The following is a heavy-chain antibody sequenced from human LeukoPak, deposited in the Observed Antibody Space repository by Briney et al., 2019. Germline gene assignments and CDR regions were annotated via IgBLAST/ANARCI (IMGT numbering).Heavy chain of an antibody. J-gene: IGHJ4*02. Sequence: SETLSLTCAVYGGSFSGYYWSWIRQPPGKGLEWIGEINHSGSTNYNPSLKSRVTISVDTSKNQFSLKLSSVTAADTAVYYCARGLWHGLFFDYWGQGTLVTVSS. CDR2: INHSGST. V-gene: IGHV4-34*01. D-gene: IGHD2-21*01. CDR3: ARGLWHGLFFDY. CDR1: GGSFSGYY.